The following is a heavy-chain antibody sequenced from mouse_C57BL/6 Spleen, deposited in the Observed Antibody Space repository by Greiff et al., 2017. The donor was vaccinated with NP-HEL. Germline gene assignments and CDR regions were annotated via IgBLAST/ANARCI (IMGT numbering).Heavy chain of an antibody. V-gene: IGHV1-54*01. CDR3: ARGGYDEAWFAY. CDR1: GYAFTNYL. J-gene: IGHJ3*01. D-gene: IGHD2-2*01. Sequence: VQLQQSGAELVRPGPSVKVSCKASGYAFTNYLIEWVKQRPGQGLEWIGVINPGSGGTNYNEKFKGKATLTADKSSSTAYMQLSSLTSEDSAVYFCARGGYDEAWFAYWGQGTLVTVSA. CDR2: INPGSGGT.